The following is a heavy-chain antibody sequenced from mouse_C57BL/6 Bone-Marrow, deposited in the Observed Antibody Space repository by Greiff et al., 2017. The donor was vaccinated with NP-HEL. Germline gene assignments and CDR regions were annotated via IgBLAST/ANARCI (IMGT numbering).Heavy chain of an antibody. Sequence: EVQLQEPGTVLARPGASVQMSCKTSGYTFTSYWMHWVKQRPGQGLEWIGAIYPGNSDTSYNQKFTGKAKLTAVTAASTAYMELSSLTSENSAVYDCTRRELRLQGFAYWGQGTLVTVSA. CDR2: IYPGNSDT. J-gene: IGHJ3*01. D-gene: IGHD3-2*02. V-gene: IGHV1-5*01. CDR3: TRRELRLQGFAY. CDR1: GYTFTSYW.